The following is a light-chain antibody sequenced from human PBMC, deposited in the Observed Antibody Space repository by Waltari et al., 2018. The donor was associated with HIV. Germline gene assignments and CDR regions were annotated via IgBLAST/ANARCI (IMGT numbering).Light chain of an antibody. CDR3: SSYSKSNSLV. CDR2: EVS. V-gene: IGLV2-14*01. J-gene: IGLJ1*01. CDR1: SSDVGDYNS. Sequence: QSVLTQPASVSGSPGQSITIPCPGASSDVGDYNSVSWYQQSPGQAPKLLIYEVSYRPSGVSTRFSGSKSGNTASLTISGLQPEDESNYYCSSYSKSNSLVFGTGTKVTVL.